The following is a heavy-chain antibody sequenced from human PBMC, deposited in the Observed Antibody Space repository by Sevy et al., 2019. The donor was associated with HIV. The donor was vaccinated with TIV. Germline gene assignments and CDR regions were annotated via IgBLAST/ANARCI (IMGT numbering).Heavy chain of an antibody. CDR1: GFKFDDHT. CDR3: AKDVGGFSGFDY. D-gene: IGHD5-12*01. Sequence: GGSLRLSCGASGFKFDDHTMHWVRQAPGKGLQWVSFIGGDKKKSSYASSVQGRFSISRDNGRSTLYLQMHSLRIEDTGLYFCAKDVGGFSGFDYWGQGTLVTVSS. J-gene: IGHJ4*02. CDR2: IGGDKKKS. V-gene: IGHV3-43*01.